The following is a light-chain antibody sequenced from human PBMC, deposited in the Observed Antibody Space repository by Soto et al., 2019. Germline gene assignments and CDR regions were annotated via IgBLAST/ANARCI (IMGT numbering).Light chain of an antibody. V-gene: IGLV1-51*01. J-gene: IGLJ1*01. CDR1: SSNIGSNY. Sequence: QSVLTQPPSVSAAPGQKVTISCSGSSSNIGSNYFSWYQQLPGTAPKLLICDNDKRPSGIPDRFSGSKSGPSATLGITGLQTGDEADYYCASWDPSLRAGVFGAGTKVTVL. CDR3: ASWDPSLRAGV. CDR2: DND.